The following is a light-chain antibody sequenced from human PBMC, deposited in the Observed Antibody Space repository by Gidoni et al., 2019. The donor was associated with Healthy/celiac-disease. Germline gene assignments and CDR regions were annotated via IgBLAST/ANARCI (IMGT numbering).Light chain of an antibody. CDR2: DAS. CDR3: QQRSNWPPIT. CDR1: QSVSSY. V-gene: IGKV3-11*01. Sequence: EIVLTQSLATLSLSPWERATLSCRASQSVSSYLAWYQQKPGQAPRLLISDASNRATGIPARCSGSGSGTDFTLTISSLEPEDFAVYYCQQRSNWPPITFGQGTRLEIK. J-gene: IGKJ5*01.